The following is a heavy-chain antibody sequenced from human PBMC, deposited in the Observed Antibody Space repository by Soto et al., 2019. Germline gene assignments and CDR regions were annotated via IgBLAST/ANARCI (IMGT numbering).Heavy chain of an antibody. CDR3: ARGGGVTTTGDDY. Sequence: QLQLQESGSGLVKPSQTLSLTCAVSGGSINTATHSWSWIRQPPGKGLEWIGYIYHSGSTYYNPSVKCRGTITIDKANQHVSLGLSSVTAADRAVYYCARGGGVTTTGDDYWGQGILVTVSS. CDR2: IYHSGST. CDR1: GGSINTATHS. J-gene: IGHJ4*02. D-gene: IGHD3-16*01. V-gene: IGHV4-30-2*01.